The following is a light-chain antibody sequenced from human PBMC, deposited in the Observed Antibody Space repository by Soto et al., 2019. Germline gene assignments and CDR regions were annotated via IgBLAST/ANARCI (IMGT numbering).Light chain of an antibody. Sequence: DILLIQSPATLSASVGDRITITCRASENIFKFLAWYQQRSGSAPNLLIYAASDLEKGVPSRFSGSGSGTEFTLTIDNLQPNDSATYFCQQYHYQSITFGGGTQVDVK. CDR1: ENIFKF. V-gene: IGKV1-5*01. CDR2: AAS. CDR3: QQYHYQSIT. J-gene: IGKJ4*01.